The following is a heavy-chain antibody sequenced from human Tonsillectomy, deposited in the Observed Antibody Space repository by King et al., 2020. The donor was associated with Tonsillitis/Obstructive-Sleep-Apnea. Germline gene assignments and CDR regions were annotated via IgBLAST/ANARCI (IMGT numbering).Heavy chain of an antibody. CDR3: AGLGVPSPIYTSFLYYYMDV. D-gene: IGHD2-2*01. J-gene: IGHJ6*03. CDR2: IYPGDSDT. CDR1: GYSFISYW. V-gene: IGHV5-51*01. Sequence: QLVQSGTEVKKPGESLKISCKSSGYSFISYWIVWVRQMPGKGLEWMGIIYPGDSDTRYSPSFQGQVTIPADKSASTAYLQWSSLKASDSAMYYCAGLGVPSPIYTSFLYYYMDVWGKGTTVTVSS.